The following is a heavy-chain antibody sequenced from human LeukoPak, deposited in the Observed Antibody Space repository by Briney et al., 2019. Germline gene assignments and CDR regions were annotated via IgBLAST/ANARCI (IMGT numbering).Heavy chain of an antibody. CDR1: GYTFTGYY. CDR3: AREDITIFGVVYGMDV. D-gene: IGHD3-3*01. J-gene: IGHJ6*02. V-gene: IGHV1-2*04. Sequence: ASVKVSCKASGYTFTGYYMHWVRQPPGQGLEWMGWINPNSGGTNYAQKFQGWVTMTRDTSISTAYMELSRLRSDDTAVYYCAREDITIFGVVYGMDVWGQGTTVTVSS. CDR2: INPNSGGT.